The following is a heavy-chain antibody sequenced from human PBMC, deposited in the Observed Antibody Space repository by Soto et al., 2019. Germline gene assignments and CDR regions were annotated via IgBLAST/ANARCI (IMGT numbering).Heavy chain of an antibody. CDR1: GGSLSSGCYY. CDR3: AREGCSSTSCERDEYYFDY. Sequence: SETLSLTCTVSGGSLSSGCYYWSWLSQHPGKGLEWIGYIYYSGSTYYNPSLKSRVTISVDTSKNQFSLKLSSVTAADTAVYYCAREGCSSTSCERDEYYFDYWGQGTLVTVSS. D-gene: IGHD2-2*01. CDR2: IYYSGST. V-gene: IGHV4-31*03. J-gene: IGHJ4*02.